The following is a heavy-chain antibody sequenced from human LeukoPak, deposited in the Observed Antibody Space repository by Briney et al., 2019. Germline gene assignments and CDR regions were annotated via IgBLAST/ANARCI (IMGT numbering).Heavy chain of an antibody. CDR1: GFTFSSYA. Sequence: GGSLRLSCAASGFTFSSYAMSWVRQAPGKGLEWVSAISGSGGSTYYADSVKGRFTISRDNSKNTLYLQMNSLRAEDTAVYYCARGALGYCSGGSCRGGDYWGQGTLVTVSS. J-gene: IGHJ4*02. V-gene: IGHV3-23*01. CDR2: ISGSGGST. CDR3: ARGALGYCSGGSCRGGDY. D-gene: IGHD2-15*01.